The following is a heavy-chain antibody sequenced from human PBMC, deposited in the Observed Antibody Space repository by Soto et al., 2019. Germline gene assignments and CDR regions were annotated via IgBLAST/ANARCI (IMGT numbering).Heavy chain of an antibody. D-gene: IGHD6-13*01. CDR3: ARVGQLEGYGMDV. Sequence: TLSLTCAVSGCSISSGGYSWSWIRQPPGKGLEWIGYIYHSGSTYYNPSLKSRVTISVDRSNNQFSLKLNSVTAADTAVYYCARVGQLEGYGMDVWGQGTTVTVSS. J-gene: IGHJ6*02. CDR1: GCSISSGGYS. CDR2: IYHSGST. V-gene: IGHV4-30-2*01.